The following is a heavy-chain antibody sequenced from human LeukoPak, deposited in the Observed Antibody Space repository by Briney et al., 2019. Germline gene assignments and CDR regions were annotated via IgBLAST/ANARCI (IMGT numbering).Heavy chain of an antibody. V-gene: IGHV1-2*02. CDR3: ARGLFLVGATGY. D-gene: IGHD1-26*01. Sequence: GASVKVSCKASGGTFSSYAISWVRQAPGQGLEWMGWINPNSGGTNYAQKFQGRVTMTRDTSISTAYMELSRLRSDDTAVYYCARGLFLVGATGYWGQGTLVTVSS. CDR1: GGTFSSYA. J-gene: IGHJ4*02. CDR2: INPNSGGT.